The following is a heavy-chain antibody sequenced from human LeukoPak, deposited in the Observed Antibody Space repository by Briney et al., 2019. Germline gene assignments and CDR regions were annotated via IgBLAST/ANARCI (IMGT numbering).Heavy chain of an antibody. CDR3: SARQPLYWMHF. Sequence: PGGSLRLSCAASGFTFSSYGMNWVRQAPGKGLEWVAVIWYDGSNKYYADPVNGRFTISRDNNKNILYLQLQRLIAEDTAVYYCSARQPLYWMHFGGQGTTVTVYS. D-gene: IGHD2-8*02. CDR2: IWYDGSNK. J-gene: IGHJ6*02. V-gene: IGHV3-33*01. CDR1: GFTFSSYG.